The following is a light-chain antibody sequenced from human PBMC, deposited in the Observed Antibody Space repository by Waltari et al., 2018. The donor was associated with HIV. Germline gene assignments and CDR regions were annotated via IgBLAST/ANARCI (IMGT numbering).Light chain of an antibody. J-gene: IGKJ4*01. V-gene: IGKV1-NL1*01. CDR2: GAF. CDR3: QQYFAVPLT. CDR1: QDISIS. Sequence: DIQMTPSPSSLSASIGDTVTIPCRASQDISISWSWYQQQPGKVPKLLVHGAFILQRGVPSRFRGSGSGTNYTLTISGLQAEDFATYFCQQYFAVPLTFGGGTRV.